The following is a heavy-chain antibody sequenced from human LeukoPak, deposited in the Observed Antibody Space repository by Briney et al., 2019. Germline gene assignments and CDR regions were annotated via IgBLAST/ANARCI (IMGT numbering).Heavy chain of an antibody. Sequence: PSETLSLTCTVSGGSISSSAYHWGWLRQPPGKGLEWIGRIHSSGSTYYNPSLKSRVTISVRTSKNQFSLKLSSVTAADTAVYYCARGERGSGHGDIWGQGTMVTVSS. CDR3: ARGERGSGHGDI. CDR1: GGSISSSAYH. V-gene: IGHV4-39*01. D-gene: IGHD3-10*01. J-gene: IGHJ3*02. CDR2: IHSSGST.